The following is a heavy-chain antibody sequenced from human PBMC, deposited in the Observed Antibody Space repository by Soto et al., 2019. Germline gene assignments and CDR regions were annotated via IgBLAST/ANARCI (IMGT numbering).Heavy chain of an antibody. CDR1: GGSISSGGYY. Sequence: SETLSLTCTVSGGSISSGGYYWSWIRQHPGKGLEWIGYIYYSGSTYYNPSLKSRVTISVDTSKNQFSLKLSSVTAADTAVYYCARLPDRYYYYGMDVWGQGTTVTVSS. V-gene: IGHV4-31*03. J-gene: IGHJ6*02. CDR3: ARLPDRYYYYGMDV. CDR2: IYYSGST.